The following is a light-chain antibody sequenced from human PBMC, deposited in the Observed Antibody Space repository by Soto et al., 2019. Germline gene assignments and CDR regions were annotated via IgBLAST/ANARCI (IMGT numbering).Light chain of an antibody. CDR2: DAS. Sequence: EIEMTQSPATRSASVIEIATLSFMASQSISSYLAWYQQKPGKAPKLLIYDASNWATGIPSRFSGSRSGTDFTLTITSLEAEDFAVYYCQQYCSSPLTFGGGTKVDIK. V-gene: IGKV3D-15*02. CDR3: QQYCSSPLT. CDR1: QSISSY. J-gene: IGKJ4*01.